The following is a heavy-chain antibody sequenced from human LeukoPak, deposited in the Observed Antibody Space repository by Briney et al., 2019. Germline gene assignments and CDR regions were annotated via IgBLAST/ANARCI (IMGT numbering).Heavy chain of an antibody. V-gene: IGHV3-23*01. CDR3: AKDVRQYYDSSGYGNDAFDI. J-gene: IGHJ3*02. CDR2: ISGSGGST. D-gene: IGHD3-22*01. Sequence: PGGSLRLSCAASGFTFSSCAMSWARQVPGKGLEWVSAISGSGGSTYYADSVKGRFTISRDNSKNTLYLQMNSLRAEDTAVYYCAKDVRQYYDSSGYGNDAFDIWGQGTMVTVSS. CDR1: GFTFSSCA.